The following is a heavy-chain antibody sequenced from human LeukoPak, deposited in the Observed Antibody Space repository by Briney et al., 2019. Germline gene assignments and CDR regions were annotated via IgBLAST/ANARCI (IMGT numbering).Heavy chain of an antibody. D-gene: IGHD3-3*01. CDR1: GGSISSYY. V-gene: IGHV4-59*08. Sequence: SETLSLTCTVSGGSISSYYWSWIRQPPGEGLEWIGYIYYSGSTNYNPSLKSRVTISIDTSKNQFSLKLSSVTAADTAVYYCARQIPQDYDFLNWFDPWGQGTLVTVSS. J-gene: IGHJ5*02. CDR2: IYYSGST. CDR3: ARQIPQDYDFLNWFDP.